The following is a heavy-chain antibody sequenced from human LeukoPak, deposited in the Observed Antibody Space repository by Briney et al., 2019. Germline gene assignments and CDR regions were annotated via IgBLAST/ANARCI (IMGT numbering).Heavy chain of an antibody. CDR1: GGSFSGYY. V-gene: IGHV4-34*01. Sequence: SETLSLTCAVYGGSFSGYYWSWIRQPPGKGLEWIGEINHSGSTNYNPSLKSRVTISVDTSKNQFSLQLNSVTPEGTAVYYCASVLYSSGWYDYAFDIWGQGTMVTVSS. CDR2: INHSGST. J-gene: IGHJ3*02. CDR3: ASVLYSSGWYDYAFDI. D-gene: IGHD6-19*01.